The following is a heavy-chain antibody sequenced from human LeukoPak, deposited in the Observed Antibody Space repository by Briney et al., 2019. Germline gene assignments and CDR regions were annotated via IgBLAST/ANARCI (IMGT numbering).Heavy chain of an antibody. D-gene: IGHD6-13*01. V-gene: IGHV1-46*01. J-gene: IGHJ4*02. CDR1: GYTLTELS. CDR3: ALYSSTWY. CDR2: INPTGGST. Sequence: ASVKVSCKVSGYTLTELSMHWVRQAPGKGLEWMGIINPTGGSTTYAQKFQGRVTMTRDTSTGTVFMEVNSLRSEDTAVYYCALYSSTWYWGQGTLVTVSS.